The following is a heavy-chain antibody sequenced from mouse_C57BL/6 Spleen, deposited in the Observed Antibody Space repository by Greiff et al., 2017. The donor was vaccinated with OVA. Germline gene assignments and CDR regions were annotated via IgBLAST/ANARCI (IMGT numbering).Heavy chain of an antibody. CDR2: IYPGDGDT. J-gene: IGHJ3*01. CDR3: ARPPWFAY. Sequence: VQRVESGPELVKPGASVKISCKASGYAFSSSWMNWVKQRPGKGLEWIGRIYPGDGDTNYNGKFKGKATLTADKSSSTAYMQLSSLTSEDSAVYFCARPPWFAYWGQGTLVTVSA. CDR1: GYAFSSSW. V-gene: IGHV1-82*01.